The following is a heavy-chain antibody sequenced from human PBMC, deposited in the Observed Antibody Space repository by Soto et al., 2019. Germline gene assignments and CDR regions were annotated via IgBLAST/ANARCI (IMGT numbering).Heavy chain of an antibody. J-gene: IGHJ5*02. CDR1: EFTVSSND. CDR2: IYSDGNT. V-gene: IGHV3-66*04. CDR3: ARHWFDP. Sequence: GGSLRLSCAASEFTVSSNDVSWVRQAPGRGLEWVSVIYSDGNTYYADSVKGRFTISRDNSKNTVCLQMNSLRAEDTAVYYCARHWFDPWGQGTLVTVSS.